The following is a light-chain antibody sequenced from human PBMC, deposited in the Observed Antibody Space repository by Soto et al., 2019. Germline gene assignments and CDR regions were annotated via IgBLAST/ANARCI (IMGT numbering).Light chain of an antibody. V-gene: IGKV1-27*01. Sequence: DIQMTQSPSSLSASVGDRVTITCRASQGINFYLAWYQQKPGKAPKLLIHSASTLQSGVPSRFAGSRSGTDFTLTINSMQPEDVASYFCQQSDSAPLTFGGGTKVAIK. CDR1: QGINFY. J-gene: IGKJ4*01. CDR2: SAS. CDR3: QQSDSAPLT.